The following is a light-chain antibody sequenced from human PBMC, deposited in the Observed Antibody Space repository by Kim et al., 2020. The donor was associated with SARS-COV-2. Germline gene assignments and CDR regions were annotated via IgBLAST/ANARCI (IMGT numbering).Light chain of an antibody. CDR1: SSNIGGNS. V-gene: IGLV1-44*01. CDR3: AAWDDSLNGYV. CDR2: RNS. J-gene: IGLJ1*01. Sequence: ELTQQPSASGTSGQRVTISCSGSSSNIGGNSVNWYQKVPGTAPKLLIYRNSQRPSGVSDRFSGSKSGTSASLAISGLQSEDEADYYCAAWDDSLNGYVFASGTKVTVL.